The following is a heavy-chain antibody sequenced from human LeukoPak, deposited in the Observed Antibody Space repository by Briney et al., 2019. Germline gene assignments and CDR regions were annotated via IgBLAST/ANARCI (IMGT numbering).Heavy chain of an antibody. CDR1: GYAFTGYY. Sequence: PWASVKVSCKASGYAFTGYYMHWVRQAPGQGLEWMGWINPNSGGTNYAQKFQGRVTMTRDTSISTAYMELSRLRSDDTAVYYCARVPGYSYGYTIDYWGQGTLVTVSS. V-gene: IGHV1-2*02. D-gene: IGHD5-18*01. CDR2: INPNSGGT. CDR3: ARVPGYSYGYTIDY. J-gene: IGHJ4*02.